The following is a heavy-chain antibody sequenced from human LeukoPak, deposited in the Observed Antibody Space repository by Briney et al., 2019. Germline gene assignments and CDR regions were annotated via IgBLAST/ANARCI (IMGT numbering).Heavy chain of an antibody. J-gene: IGHJ4*02. D-gene: IGHD2-2*01. V-gene: IGHV4-34*01. Sequence: SETLSLTCAVYGVSFRGYYLSWVRQPPGKGLEWICEINHSGSTNYNPSLKSRVTISLDTSMKNFSLKLNSVTAADTAVYYCARTERCSTTWPLDYWGEGTLVTVSS. CDR2: INHSGST. CDR3: ARTERCSTTWPLDY. CDR1: GVSFRGYY.